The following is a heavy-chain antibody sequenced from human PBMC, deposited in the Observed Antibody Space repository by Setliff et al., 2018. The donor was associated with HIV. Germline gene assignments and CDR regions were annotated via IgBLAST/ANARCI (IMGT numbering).Heavy chain of an antibody. D-gene: IGHD6-13*01. CDR2: IRRDEGEK. Sequence: GRSLRLSCAASGFTFSSYWMTWVSQAPGKGLQWVANIRRDEGEKYYVESVKGRFTISRDNAKNSLYLQMSSLRVDDTAVYYCARISSAWYLVDPWGQGTLVTVSS. V-gene: IGHV3-7*03. J-gene: IGHJ5*02. CDR1: GFTFSSYW. CDR3: ARISSAWYLVDP.